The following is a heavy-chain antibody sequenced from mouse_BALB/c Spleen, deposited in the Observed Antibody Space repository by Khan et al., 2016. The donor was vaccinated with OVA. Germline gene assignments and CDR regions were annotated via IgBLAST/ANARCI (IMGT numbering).Heavy chain of an antibody. D-gene: IGHD1-2*01. V-gene: IGHV5-6*01. CDR2: ISNGGSYT. J-gene: IGHJ3*01. CDR1: GFNFSSYG. CDR3: ARHRFTTPTAWFAY. Sequence: EVELVESGGDLVKPGGSLNLSCEASGFNFSSYGMAWLRQTPDKRLEWVATISNGGSYTYFPDSVKGRLTLSRDNAKNTLYLQLSSLKSEDTAMYYCARHRFTTPTAWFAYWGQGTLVTVFA.